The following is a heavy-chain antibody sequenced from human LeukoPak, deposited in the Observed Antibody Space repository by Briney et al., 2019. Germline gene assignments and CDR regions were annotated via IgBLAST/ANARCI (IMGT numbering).Heavy chain of an antibody. Sequence: SETLSLTCAVYGRSFSGYYWSWIRQPPGKGLEWIGEINHSGSTNYNPSLKSRVTISVDTSKNQFSLKLSSVTAADTAVYYCARVPYYYASFDYWGQGTLVTVSS. J-gene: IGHJ4*02. CDR3: ARVPYYYASFDY. V-gene: IGHV4-34*01. CDR2: INHSGST. CDR1: GRSFSGYY. D-gene: IGHD3-10*01.